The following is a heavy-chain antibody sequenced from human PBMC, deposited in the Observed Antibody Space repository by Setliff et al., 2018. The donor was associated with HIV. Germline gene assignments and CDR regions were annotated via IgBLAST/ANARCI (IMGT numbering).Heavy chain of an antibody. CDR3: AGGEVRSRYVSSRAPFYHYYYYMDV. CDR1: GGSFSDYY. V-gene: IGHV4-34*01. D-gene: IGHD6-13*01. CDR2: INYSGST. J-gene: IGHJ6*03. Sequence: PSETLSLTCVVYGGSFSDYYWTWIRQPTEKGLEWIGKINYSGSTDYNSSLRSRVTISVDTSKNQISLKLTSVTAADTAVYYCAGGEVRSRYVSSRAPFYHYYYYMDVWGKGTTVTVSS.